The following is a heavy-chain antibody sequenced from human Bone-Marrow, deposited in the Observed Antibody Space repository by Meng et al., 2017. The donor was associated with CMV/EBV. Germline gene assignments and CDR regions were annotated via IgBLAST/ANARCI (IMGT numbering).Heavy chain of an antibody. CDR3: ARSWYPGDCNSSGCYSYFDP. CDR2: MSYSGST. V-gene: IGHV4-59*01. J-gene: IGHJ5*02. CDR1: GGSISSYY. D-gene: IGHD2-2*01. Sequence: SETLSLTCTVSGGSISSYYWSWIRQPPGKGLEWIGFMSYSGSTSYNPSLKSRVTMSLDTSKNQFSLNLNSVTAADTAVFYCARSWYPGDCNSSGCYSYFDPWGQGILVTFSS.